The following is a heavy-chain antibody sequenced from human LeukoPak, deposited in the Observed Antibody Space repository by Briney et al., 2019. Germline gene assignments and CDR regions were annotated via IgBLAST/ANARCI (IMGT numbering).Heavy chain of an antibody. CDR3: ARAYTAVILDY. CDR2: MNPDSGNT. Sequence: ASVKVSCKASGGTLSRYAISWVRQAPGQGLEWMGWMNPDSGNTGYAQKFQGRVTMTRNTSISTAYMELSSLRSEDTAVYYCARAYTAVILDYWGQGTLVTVSS. V-gene: IGHV1-8*01. J-gene: IGHJ4*02. CDR1: GGTLSRYA. D-gene: IGHD5-18*01.